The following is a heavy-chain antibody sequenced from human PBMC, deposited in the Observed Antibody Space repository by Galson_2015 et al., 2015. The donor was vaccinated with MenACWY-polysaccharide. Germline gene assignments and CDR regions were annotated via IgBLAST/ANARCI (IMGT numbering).Heavy chain of an antibody. J-gene: IGHJ4*02. D-gene: IGHD6-19*01. CDR2: ISSNGGTT. CDR3: ARLSGWNFLNY. Sequence: SLRLSCAASGFTFSSYAMQWVRQAPGKGLEYVSAISSNGGTTYYADSVKGRFTISRDNSKNSLYLQMSSLRVEDTAVYYCARLSGWNFLNYRGQGTLVTVSS. V-gene: IGHV3-64D*08. CDR1: GFTFSSYA.